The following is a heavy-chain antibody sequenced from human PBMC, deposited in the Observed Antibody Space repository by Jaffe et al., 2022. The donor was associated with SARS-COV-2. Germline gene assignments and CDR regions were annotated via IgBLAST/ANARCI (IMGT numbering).Heavy chain of an antibody. CDR2: IDHSGST. D-gene: IGHD2-21*02. J-gene: IGHJ1*01. CDR1: GGSFSGYY. CDR3: ARMTDL. V-gene: IGHV4-34*02. Sequence: QVQLLQWGAGLLKPSETLSLTCAVSGGSFSGYYWSWIRQPPGKGLEWIGEIDHSGSTNYNPSLKSRVTMSGDTSKNQFSLKLTSMTAADTAVYYCARMTDLWGQGTLVTVSS.